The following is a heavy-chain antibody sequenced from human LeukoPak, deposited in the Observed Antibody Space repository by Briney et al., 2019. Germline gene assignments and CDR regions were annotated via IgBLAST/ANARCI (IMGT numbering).Heavy chain of an antibody. Sequence: GGSLRLSCAASGFTVSSNYMSWVRQAPGKGLEWVSIIYSGGSTYYADSVKGRFTISRDNSKNTLYLQMNSLRAEDTAVYYCARDSWATVTTYFQHWGQGTLVTVSS. J-gene: IGHJ1*01. CDR1: GFTVSSNY. CDR3: ARDSWATVTTYFQH. CDR2: IYSGGST. D-gene: IGHD4-17*01. V-gene: IGHV3-66*01.